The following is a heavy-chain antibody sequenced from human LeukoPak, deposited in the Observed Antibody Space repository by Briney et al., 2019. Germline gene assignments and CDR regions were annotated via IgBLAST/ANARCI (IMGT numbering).Heavy chain of an antibody. CDR1: GGSFSGYY. CDR2: INHSGST. V-gene: IGHV4-34*09. D-gene: IGHD2-21*02. J-gene: IGHJ4*02. CDR3: ARRSLMVTDYFDY. Sequence: PSETLSLTCAVYGGSFSGYYWSWIRQPPGKGLEWIGEINHSGSTNYNPSLKSRVTISVDTSKNQFSLKLSSVTAADTAVYYCARRSLMVTDYFDYWGQGTLVTVSS.